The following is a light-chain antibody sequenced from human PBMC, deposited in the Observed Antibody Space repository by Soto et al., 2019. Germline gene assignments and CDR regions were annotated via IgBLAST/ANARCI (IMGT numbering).Light chain of an antibody. Sequence: ENVLTQSPGTLSLSQGERATLSCRASQSVSSNFLAWYQQKPGQAPRLLIYGASSRATGIPDRVSGSGSGTDFTLAISRLEPEVFAVYYCQQYGSSSTWTFGQGTKVDIK. V-gene: IGKV3-20*01. J-gene: IGKJ1*01. CDR3: QQYGSSSTWT. CDR2: GAS. CDR1: QSVSSNF.